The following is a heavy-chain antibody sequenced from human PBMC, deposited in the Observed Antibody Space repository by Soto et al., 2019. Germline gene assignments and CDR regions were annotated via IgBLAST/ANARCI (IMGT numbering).Heavy chain of an antibody. CDR3: ARDRRIFGVVIQFDY. J-gene: IGHJ4*02. D-gene: IGHD3-3*01. V-gene: IGHV3-66*01. CDR1: GFTVSSNY. Sequence: GGSLRLSCAASGFTVSSNYMSWVRQAPGKGLEWVSVIYSGGSTYYADSVKGRFTISRDNSKNTLYLQMNSLRAEDTAVYYCARDRRIFGVVIQFDYWGQGTLVTVSS. CDR2: IYSGGST.